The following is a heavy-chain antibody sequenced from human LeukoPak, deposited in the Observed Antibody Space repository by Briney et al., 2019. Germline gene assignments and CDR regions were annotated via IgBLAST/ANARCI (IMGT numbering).Heavy chain of an antibody. CDR2: IYTSGYT. J-gene: IGHJ6*02. V-gene: IGHV4-4*07. Sequence: SETLSLTCSVSGDSISYYHWAWVRQPAGRALEWISRIYTSGYTHYNPSVRGRAFIAIDTYENQFSFTLISVTAADAAAYYCAGDFDCTGGSCYYVDVWGQGTTVTVSS. CDR3: AGDFDCTGGSCYYVDV. CDR1: GDSISYYH. D-gene: IGHD2-15*01.